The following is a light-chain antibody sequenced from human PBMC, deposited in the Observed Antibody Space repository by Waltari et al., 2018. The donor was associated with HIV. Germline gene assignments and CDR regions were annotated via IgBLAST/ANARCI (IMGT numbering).Light chain of an antibody. CDR3: GTWDSSLSAGGV. J-gene: IGLJ2*01. CDR1: SSNIGNNY. Sequence: SVLPQPPSMSAAPGQKVTISCSGSSSNIGNNYMSGYQLLPETAPKLLIYENNKRPSGIPDRSSGSKSGTSATLGITGLQTGDEADYFCGTWDSSLSAGGVFGGGTKLTVL. CDR2: ENN. V-gene: IGLV1-51*01.